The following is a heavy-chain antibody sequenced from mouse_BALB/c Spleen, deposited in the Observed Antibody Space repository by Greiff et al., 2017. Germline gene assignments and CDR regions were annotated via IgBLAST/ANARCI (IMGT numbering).Heavy chain of an antibody. CDR3: ARDKGYGNYDAMDY. J-gene: IGHJ4*01. CDR2: IWAGGST. V-gene: IGHV2-9*02. Sequence: VQVVESGPGLVAPSQSLSITCTVSGFSLTSYGVHWVRQPPGKGLEWLGVIWAGGSTNYNSALMSRLSISKDNSKSQVFLKMNSLQTDDTAMYYCARDKGYGNYDAMDYWGQGTSVTVSS. CDR1: GFSLTSYG. D-gene: IGHD2-1*01.